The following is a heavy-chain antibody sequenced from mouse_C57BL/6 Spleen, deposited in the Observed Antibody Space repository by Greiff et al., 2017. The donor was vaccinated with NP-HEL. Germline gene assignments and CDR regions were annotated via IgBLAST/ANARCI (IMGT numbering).Heavy chain of an antibody. CDR2: IDPEDGDT. Sequence: EVQLQQSGAELVRPGASVKLSCTASGFNIKDYYMHWVKQRPEQGLEWIGRIDPEDGDTEYAPKFQGKATLTAETSSNTAYLQLSSLTSEDTAVYYCTTLYYYGSNWYFDVWGTGTTVTVSS. CDR1: GFNIKDYY. D-gene: IGHD1-1*01. J-gene: IGHJ1*03. V-gene: IGHV14-1*01. CDR3: TTLYYYGSNWYFDV.